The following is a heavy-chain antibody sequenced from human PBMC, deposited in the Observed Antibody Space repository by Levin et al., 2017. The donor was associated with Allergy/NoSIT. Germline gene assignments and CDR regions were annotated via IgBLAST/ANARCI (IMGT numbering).Heavy chain of an antibody. CDR3: ARVKIAVAGTPFDS. CDR1: GGSLSGYY. V-gene: IGHV4-34*01. D-gene: IGHD6-19*01. CDR2: INHRRGT. Sequence: SETLSLTCAVYGGSLSGYYWTWIRQPPGKRLEWIGEINHRRGTNYNSSLESRVYISIDTSQRQFSLALSSVTAADTALYFCARVKIAVAGTPFDSWGQGTLVTVSS. J-gene: IGHJ5*01.